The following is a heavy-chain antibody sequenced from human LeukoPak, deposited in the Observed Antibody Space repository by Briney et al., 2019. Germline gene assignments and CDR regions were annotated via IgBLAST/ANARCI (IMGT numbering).Heavy chain of an antibody. J-gene: IGHJ4*02. CDR1: GHTFIHYF. D-gene: IGHD7-27*01. CDR2: INSNTGGT. V-gene: IGHV1-2*06. CDR3: ARDLSSTSNWELDY. Sequence: ATVKVSCKASGHTFIHYFVHWVRQAPGQGLEWMGRINSNTGGTEYTQKFQGRVAMTRDTSITTVYMELSSLTSDDSAVYYCARDLSSTSNWELDYWGQGTLVTVSS.